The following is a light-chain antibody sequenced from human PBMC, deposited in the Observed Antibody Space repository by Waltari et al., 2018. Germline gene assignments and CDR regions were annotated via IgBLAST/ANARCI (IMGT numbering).Light chain of an antibody. V-gene: IGKV1-39*01. Sequence: IQMTQSPSSLSASVGDRVTISCRVSQGITSYLDWYQQKPGKAPRLLVYAASGLQSGVPSKFSGGGSGTDFTLTITSLQPEDFATYYCQQCYNIPHTFGGGTRVESK. J-gene: IGKJ4*01. CDR1: QGITSY. CDR2: AAS. CDR3: QQCYNIPHT.